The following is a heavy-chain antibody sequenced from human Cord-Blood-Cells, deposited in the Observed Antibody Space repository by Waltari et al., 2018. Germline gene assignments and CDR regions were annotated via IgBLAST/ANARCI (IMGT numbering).Heavy chain of an antibody. CDR3: AKVPPMTTVTTGAFDI. D-gene: IGHD4-17*01. CDR2: ISYDGSNK. J-gene: IGHJ3*02. CDR1: GFTFSSYG. Sequence: RSLRLSCAASGFTFSSYGMHWVRQAPGKGLEWVAVISYDGSNKYYADSVKGRFTISRDNSKNTLYLQMNSLRAEDTAVYYCAKVPPMTTVTTGAFDIWGQGTMVTVSS. V-gene: IGHV3-30*18.